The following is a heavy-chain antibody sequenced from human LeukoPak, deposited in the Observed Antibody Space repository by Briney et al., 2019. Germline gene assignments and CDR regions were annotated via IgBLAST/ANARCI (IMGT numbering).Heavy chain of an antibody. J-gene: IGHJ4*02. CDR3: AREVEMATANFDY. Sequence: GASVKVFCKASGGTFSSYAISWVRQAPGQGLEWMGWINPNSGGTNYAQKFQGWVTMTRDTSISTAYMELSRLRSDDTAVYYCAREVEMATANFDYWGQGTLVTVSS. CDR2: INPNSGGT. V-gene: IGHV1-2*04. CDR1: GGTFSSYA. D-gene: IGHD5-24*01.